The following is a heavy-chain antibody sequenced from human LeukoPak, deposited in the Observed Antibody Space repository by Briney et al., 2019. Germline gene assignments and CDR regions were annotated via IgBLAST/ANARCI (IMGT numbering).Heavy chain of an antibody. CDR3: AKLGIVVVWGSNAFDI. Sequence: GGSLRLSCAASGFTFSSYAMSWVRQAPGKGLEWVSAISGSGGSTYYADSVKGRFTISRDNSKNTLYLQMNSLRAEDTAVYYCAKLGIVVVWGSNAFDIWGQGTMVTVSS. CDR2: ISGSGGST. J-gene: IGHJ3*02. V-gene: IGHV3-23*01. CDR1: GFTFSSYA. D-gene: IGHD2-2*03.